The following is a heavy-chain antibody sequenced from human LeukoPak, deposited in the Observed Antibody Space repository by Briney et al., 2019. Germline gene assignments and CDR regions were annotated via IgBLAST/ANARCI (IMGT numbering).Heavy chain of an antibody. CDR3: ARIGEVIHAFDI. CDR2: IIPILGIA. D-gene: IGHD2-21*01. V-gene: IGHV1-69*04. J-gene: IGHJ3*02. Sequence: SVKVSCKASGYTFTGYGISWVRQAPGQGLEWMGRIIPILGIANYAQKFQGRVTITADKSTSTAYMELCSLRSEDTAVYYCARIGEVIHAFDIWGQGTMVTVSS. CDR1: GYTFTGYG.